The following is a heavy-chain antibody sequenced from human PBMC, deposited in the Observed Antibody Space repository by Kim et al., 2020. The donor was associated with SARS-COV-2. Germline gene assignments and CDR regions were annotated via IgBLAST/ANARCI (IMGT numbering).Heavy chain of an antibody. CDR3: ARGPRSSSSALYWYFDL. CDR1: GGSFSGYY. Sequence: SETLSLTCAVYGGSFSGYYWSWIRQPPGKGLEWIGEINHSGSTNYNPSLKSRVTISVDTSKNQFSLKLSSVTAADTAVYYCARGPRSSSSALYWYFDLWG. CDR2: INHSGST. D-gene: IGHD6-6*01. J-gene: IGHJ2*01. V-gene: IGHV4-34*01.